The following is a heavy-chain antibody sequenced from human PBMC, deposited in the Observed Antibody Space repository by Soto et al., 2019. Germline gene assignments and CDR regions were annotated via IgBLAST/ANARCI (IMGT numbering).Heavy chain of an antibody. CDR1: GFTFSNYW. Sequence: EVQLVESGGDLVQPGGSLRLSCAASGFTFSNYWMHWVRQAPGKGLMWVSRINPDGSRTTYADSEKGRFAISRDNAKNTVYLQMHSLRAEDAAVYYCARVKLGSYDWFDPWGQGTLVTVSS. V-gene: IGHV3-74*01. CDR3: ARVKLGSYDWFDP. J-gene: IGHJ5*02. D-gene: IGHD3-16*01. CDR2: INPDGSRT.